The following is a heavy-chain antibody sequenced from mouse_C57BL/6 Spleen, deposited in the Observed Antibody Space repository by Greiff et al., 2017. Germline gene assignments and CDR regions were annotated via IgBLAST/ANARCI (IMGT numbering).Heavy chain of an antibody. Sequence: QVQLKESGAELVRPGASVTLSCKASGYTFTDYEMHWVKQTPVHGLEWIGAIDPETGGTAYNQKFKGKDILTADKSSSTAYMELRSLTSEDSAVYYCTMGSNYPYWYFDVWGTGTTVTVSS. V-gene: IGHV1-15*01. CDR1: GYTFTDYE. CDR3: TMGSNYPYWYFDV. CDR2: IDPETGGT. J-gene: IGHJ1*03. D-gene: IGHD2-5*01.